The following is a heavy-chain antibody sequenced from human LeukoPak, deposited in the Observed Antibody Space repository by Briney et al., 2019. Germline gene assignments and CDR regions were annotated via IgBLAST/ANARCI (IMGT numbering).Heavy chain of an antibody. J-gene: IGHJ6*03. CDR1: GGSISSYY. V-gene: IGHV4-59*01. D-gene: IGHD3-22*01. Sequence: SETLSLTCTVPGGSISSYYWSWIRQPPGKGLEWIGYIYYSGSTYYNPSLKSRVTISVDTSKNQFSLKLNSVTAADTAVYYCARSSEGRYYYDSSGYSYYYYYMDVWGKGTTVTISS. CDR3: ARSSEGRYYYDSSGYSYYYYYMDV. CDR2: IYYSGST.